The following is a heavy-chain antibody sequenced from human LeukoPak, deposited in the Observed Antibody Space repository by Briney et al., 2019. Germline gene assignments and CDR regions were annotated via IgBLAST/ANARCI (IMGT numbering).Heavy chain of an antibody. CDR3: TSSGYVWDYFDY. J-gene: IGHJ4*02. D-gene: IGHD5-12*01. CDR1: GFTFSKYG. Sequence: AGGSLRLSCAASGFTFSKYGMHWVRQAPGEGLEWVTFIRYDGINKYYADSLKGRFTISRDNCKNTLYLQMNSLRAEDTAVYYCTSSGYVWDYFDYWGQGTLVTVSS. CDR2: IRYDGINK. V-gene: IGHV3-30*02.